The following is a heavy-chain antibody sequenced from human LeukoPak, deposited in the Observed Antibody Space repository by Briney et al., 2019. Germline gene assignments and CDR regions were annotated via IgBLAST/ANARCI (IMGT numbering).Heavy chain of an antibody. Sequence: SSETLSLTCTVSGGSISSYYWSWIRQPPGKGLEWIAHISYSGSTNYKSSLKSRVTISLDTPKNQFSLKLYSVTAADTAVYYCARRAYSDKYGNPIFDYWGQGTLVAVSS. CDR2: ISYSGST. D-gene: IGHD1-26*01. V-gene: IGHV4-59*01. J-gene: IGHJ4*02. CDR1: GGSISSYY. CDR3: ARRAYSDKYGNPIFDY.